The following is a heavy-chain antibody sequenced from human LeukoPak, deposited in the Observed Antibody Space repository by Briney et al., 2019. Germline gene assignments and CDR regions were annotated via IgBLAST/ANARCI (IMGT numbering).Heavy chain of an antibody. CDR3: ARVAYCGGDCYYTGYYYYYMDV. Sequence: SETLSLTCTVSGGSISSYYWSWIRQPPGKGLEWIGYVYYSGGTNYNPSLKSRVTISVDTSKNQFSLKLSSVTTADTAVYYCARVAYCGGDCYYTGYYYYYMDVWGKGTTVTVSS. D-gene: IGHD2-21*02. V-gene: IGHV4-59*12. J-gene: IGHJ6*03. CDR1: GGSISSYY. CDR2: VYYSGGT.